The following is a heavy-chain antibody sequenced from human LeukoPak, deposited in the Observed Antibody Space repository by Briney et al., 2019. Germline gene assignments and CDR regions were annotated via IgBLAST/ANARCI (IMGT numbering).Heavy chain of an antibody. V-gene: IGHV3-23*01. CDR1: GFTFISYA. Sequence: GGSLRLSCAASGFTFISYAMSWVRQAPGQGLEWVSTISGSGGSTYSADSVKGRFTISRDNSKNTLYLQMNSLRAEDTAVYYCAKDLYSSGWWETFDYWGQGTLVTVSS. J-gene: IGHJ4*02. CDR3: AKDLYSSGWWETFDY. D-gene: IGHD6-19*01. CDR2: ISGSGGST.